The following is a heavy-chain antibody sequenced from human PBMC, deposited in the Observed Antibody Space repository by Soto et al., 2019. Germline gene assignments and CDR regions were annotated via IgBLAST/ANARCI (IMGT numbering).Heavy chain of an antibody. CDR3: ARVTGRSGWYDFGNWFDP. Sequence: QVQLVQSGAEVKKPGASVKVSCKATGYTFTTYGITWMRQAPGQGLEWMGWISTTNGRTRYAQKFQGRVTMTTDTSTTTVYMDLRSLRSDDTAVYYCARVTGRSGWYDFGNWFDPWGQGTLVTDSS. V-gene: IGHV1-18*01. CDR2: ISTTNGRT. D-gene: IGHD6-19*01. CDR1: GYTFTTYG. J-gene: IGHJ5*01.